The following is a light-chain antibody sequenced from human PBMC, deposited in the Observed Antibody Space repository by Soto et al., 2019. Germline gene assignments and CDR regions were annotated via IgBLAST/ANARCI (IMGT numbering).Light chain of an antibody. CDR3: QKHNTFWT. J-gene: IGKJ2*01. CDR2: DAS. CDR1: QSISSW. V-gene: IGKV1-5*01. Sequence: DIQMTQSPSALSASVGDRVTITCRASQSISSWLAWYQQKPGKAPRLLIYDASYLERGVPSRFSGSGSGTEFTLTISDLHPDDLRTYYCQKHNTFWTFG.